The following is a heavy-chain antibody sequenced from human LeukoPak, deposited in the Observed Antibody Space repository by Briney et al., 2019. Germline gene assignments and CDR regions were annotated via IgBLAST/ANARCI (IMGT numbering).Heavy chain of an antibody. D-gene: IGHD6-19*01. CDR1: GFTFSSYA. Sequence: EGSLRLSCAASGFTFSSYAMHWVRQAPGKGLEWVAVISYDGSNKYYADSVKGRFTISRDNSKNTLYVQMNSLRAEDTAVYYCARDPVAGKNYYYMDVWGKGTTVTVSS. V-gene: IGHV3-30-3*01. CDR3: ARDPVAGKNYYYMDV. J-gene: IGHJ6*03. CDR2: ISYDGSNK.